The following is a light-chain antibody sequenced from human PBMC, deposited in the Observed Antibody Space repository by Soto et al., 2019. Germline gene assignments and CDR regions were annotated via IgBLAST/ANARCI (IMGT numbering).Light chain of an antibody. CDR2: EGS. J-gene: IGLJ1*01. V-gene: IGLV2-23*01. CDR1: SSDVGSYNL. Sequence: LTQPASVSGSPGQSITISCTGTSSDVGSYNLVSWYQQHPGKAPKLIIYEGSKWPSGVSNRFSGSKSGNTASLTISGLXAEDEADYYWCSYAGSNNPYVFGAGTKVTVL. CDR3: CSYAGSNNPYV.